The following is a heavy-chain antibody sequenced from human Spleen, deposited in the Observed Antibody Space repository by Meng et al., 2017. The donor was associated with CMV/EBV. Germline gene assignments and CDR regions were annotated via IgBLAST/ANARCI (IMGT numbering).Heavy chain of an antibody. CDR3: ARSPGPPGPLDI. CDR2: IKHDGSAK. D-gene: IGHD2-2*01. CDR1: GFTFSTYW. Sequence: GGSLRLSCTASGFTFSTYWMSWVRQAPGKGLEWVANIKHDGSAKYYGASVKGRFIISRDNAKNSLYLQMNSLSAEDTAVYYCARSPGPPGPLDIWGQGTMVTVSS. J-gene: IGHJ3*02. V-gene: IGHV3-7*01.